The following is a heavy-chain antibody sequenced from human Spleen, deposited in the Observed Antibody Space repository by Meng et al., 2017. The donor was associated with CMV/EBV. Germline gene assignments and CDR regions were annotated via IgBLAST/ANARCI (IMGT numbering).Heavy chain of an antibody. Sequence: GESLKISCAASGFTFSSYSMNWVRQAPGKGLEWVSSISSSSSYIYYADSVKGRFTISRDNAKNSLYLQMNSLRAEDTAVYYCTTYDSSGNDAFDIWGQGTMVTVSS. CDR1: GFTFSSYS. CDR2: ISSSSSYI. D-gene: IGHD3-22*01. V-gene: IGHV3-21*03. CDR3: TTYDSSGNDAFDI. J-gene: IGHJ3*02.